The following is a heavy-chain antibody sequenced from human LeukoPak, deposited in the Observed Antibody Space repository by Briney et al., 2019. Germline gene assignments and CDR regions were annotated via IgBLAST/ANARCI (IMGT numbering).Heavy chain of an antibody. Sequence: SVKVSCKASGGTFSSYAISWVRQAPGQGLEWMGGIIPIFGTANYAQKFQGRVTITADESTSTAYMELSSLRSEDTAVYYCARVITTVGLPYYCDYWGQGTLVTVSS. V-gene: IGHV1-69*13. CDR1: GGTFSSYA. CDR3: ARVITTVGLPYYCDY. D-gene: IGHD1/OR15-1a*01. CDR2: IIPIFGTA. J-gene: IGHJ4*02.